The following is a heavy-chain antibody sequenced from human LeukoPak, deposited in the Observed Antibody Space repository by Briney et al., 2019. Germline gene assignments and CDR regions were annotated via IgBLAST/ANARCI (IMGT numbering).Heavy chain of an antibody. CDR1: GFTFSNYG. V-gene: IGHV3-30*02. J-gene: IGHJ4*02. CDR2: IRYDGSIK. D-gene: IGHD6-19*01. Sequence: GGSLRLSCAASGFTFSNYGMHWVRQAPGKGLEWVAFIRYDGSIKYYADSVRGRFTISRDNSKNTLYLQMNSLSPEDTAVYYCAKLAYSSEDRVDYWGQGTLVTVSS. CDR3: AKLAYSSEDRVDY.